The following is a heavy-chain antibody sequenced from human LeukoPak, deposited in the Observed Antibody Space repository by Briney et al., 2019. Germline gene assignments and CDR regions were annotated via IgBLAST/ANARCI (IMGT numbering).Heavy chain of an antibody. CDR3: ARGGPQSYGGNSGDAFDI. CDR1: GYSISSGYY. J-gene: IGHJ3*02. CDR2: ISHYGST. Sequence: KASETLSLTCTVSGYSISSGYYWGWIRQPPGKGLEWIGTISHYGSTYYNPSLKSRVTISLDTSKNQFSLKLSSVTAADTAVYYCARGGPQSYGGNSGDAFDIWGQGTMVTVSS. D-gene: IGHD4-23*01. V-gene: IGHV4-38-2*02.